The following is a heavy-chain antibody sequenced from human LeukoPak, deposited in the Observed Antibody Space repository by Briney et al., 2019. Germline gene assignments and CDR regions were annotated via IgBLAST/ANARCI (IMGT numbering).Heavy chain of an antibody. CDR1: EFTFSSYS. V-gene: IGHV3-30*03. J-gene: IGHJ4*02. CDR2: IPYDGSNK. CDR3: AAPPVGY. Sequence: GGSLRLSCAASEFTFSSYSMNWVRQAPGKGLEWVAVIPYDGSNKYYADSVKGRFTISRDNSKNTLYLQMNSLRAEDTAVYYCAAPPVGYWGQGTLVTVSS.